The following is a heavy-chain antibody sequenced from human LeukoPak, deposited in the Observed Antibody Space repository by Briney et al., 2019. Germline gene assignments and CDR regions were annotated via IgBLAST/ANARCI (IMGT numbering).Heavy chain of an antibody. CDR3: ARGTYIVGATLFDY. Sequence: ASVKVSCKASGGTFSSYAISWVRQAPGQGLEWMGGITPIFGTANYAQKFQGRVTITADESTSTAYMELSSLRSEDTAVYYCARGTYIVGATLFDYWGQGTLVTVSS. D-gene: IGHD1-26*01. V-gene: IGHV1-69*13. J-gene: IGHJ4*02. CDR1: GGTFSSYA. CDR2: ITPIFGTA.